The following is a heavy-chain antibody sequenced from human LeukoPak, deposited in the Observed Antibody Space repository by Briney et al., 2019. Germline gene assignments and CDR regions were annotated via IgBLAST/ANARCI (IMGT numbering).Heavy chain of an antibody. CDR1: GFTFSSYA. CDR2: ISYDGSNK. V-gene: IGHV3-30*04. D-gene: IGHD3-22*01. Sequence: GGSLRLSCAASGFTFSSYAMHWVRQAPGKGLEWVAVISYDGSNKYYADSVKGRFTTSRDNSKNTLYLQMNSLRAEDTAVYYCARDQYYYDSSGYPSYWGQGTLVTVSS. CDR3: ARDQYYYDSSGYPSY. J-gene: IGHJ4*02.